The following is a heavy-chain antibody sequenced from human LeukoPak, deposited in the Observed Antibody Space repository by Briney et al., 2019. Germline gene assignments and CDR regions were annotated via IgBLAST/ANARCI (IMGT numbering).Heavy chain of an antibody. D-gene: IGHD3-22*01. V-gene: IGHV1-69*06. Sequence: SVKVSCKASGGTFSSYAISWVRRAPGQGLEWMGGIIPIFGTANYAQKFQGRVTITADKSTSTAYMELSSLRSEDTAVYYCAREYYYDSSGRAGGFYFDYWGQGTLVTVSS. CDR3: AREYYYDSSGRAGGFYFDY. CDR2: IIPIFGTA. CDR1: GGTFSSYA. J-gene: IGHJ4*02.